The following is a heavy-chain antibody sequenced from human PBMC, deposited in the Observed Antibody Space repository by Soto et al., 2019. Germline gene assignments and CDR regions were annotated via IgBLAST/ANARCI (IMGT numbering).Heavy chain of an antibody. D-gene: IGHD3-3*01. CDR1: GVTFSSYG. Sequence: SVKVSCKASGVTFSSYGVSWVRQAPGQGLEWMGGIIPSFRTANYAQKFQDRVTITADEATRTAYMELRSLSSEDTAVYYCAGGPLVHAPXFRVVVEGGRFYYAMDVWGQGTTVTVSS. V-gene: IGHV1-69*13. J-gene: IGHJ6*02. CDR2: IIPSFRTA. CDR3: AGGPLVHAPXFRVVVEGGRFYYAMDV.